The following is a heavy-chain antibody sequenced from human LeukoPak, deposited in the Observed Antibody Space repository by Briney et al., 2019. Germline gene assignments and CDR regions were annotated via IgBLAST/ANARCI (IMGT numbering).Heavy chain of an antibody. CDR1: GGSISSYY. J-gene: IGHJ4*02. CDR2: IYYSGST. CDR3: ASLAYGDY. V-gene: IGHV4-59*08. D-gene: IGHD4-17*01. Sequence: SETLSLTCTVSGGSISSYYWSWIRQPPGKGLEWIGYIYYSGSTNYNPSLKCRVTISVDTSKNQFSLKLSSVTAADTAVYYCASLAYGDYWGQGTLVTVSS.